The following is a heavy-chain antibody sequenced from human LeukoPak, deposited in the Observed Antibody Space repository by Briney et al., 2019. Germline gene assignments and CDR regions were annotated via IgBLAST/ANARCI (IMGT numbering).Heavy chain of an antibody. CDR1: GGSISSSY. J-gene: IGHJ4*02. CDR2: IYYSGST. Sequence: PSETLSLTCAVSGGSISSSYWSWIRQPPGKGLEWIGYIYYSGSTNYNPSLKSRVTISVDTSKNQFSLKLSSVTAADTAVYYCARRGGPDYYFDYWGQGTLVTVSS. V-gene: IGHV4-59*01. CDR3: ARRGGPDYYFDY. D-gene: IGHD3-16*01.